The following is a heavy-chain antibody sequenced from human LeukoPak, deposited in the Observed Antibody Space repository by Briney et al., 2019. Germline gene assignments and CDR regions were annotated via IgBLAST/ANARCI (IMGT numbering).Heavy chain of an antibody. Sequence: PSETLSLTCTVSAGSISSYYWNWLRQSPGKGLEWIGYIYYTGTTKYNPSLTSRVTISIDTSKNQFSLKLSSVTAADTAVYYCARDQVGSGMGYFDYWGQGTLVTVSS. V-gene: IGHV4-59*12. CDR1: AGSISSYY. CDR3: ARDQVGSGMGYFDY. CDR2: IYYTGTT. J-gene: IGHJ4*02. D-gene: IGHD3-10*01.